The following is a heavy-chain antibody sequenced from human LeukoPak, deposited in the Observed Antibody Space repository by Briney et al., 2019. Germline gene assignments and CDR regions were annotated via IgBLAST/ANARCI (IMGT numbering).Heavy chain of an antibody. J-gene: IGHJ4*02. CDR2: INHSGST. CDR1: GGSFSGYY. D-gene: IGHD1-1*01. V-gene: IGHV4-34*01. CDR3: ARGGPGGLDY. Sequence: SETLSLTCAVYGGSFSGYYWSWIRQPPGKGLEWIGEINHSGSTNYNPSLKSRVTISVDTSKNQFSLKLRSVTAADTAVYYCARGGPGGLDYWGQGTLVTVSS.